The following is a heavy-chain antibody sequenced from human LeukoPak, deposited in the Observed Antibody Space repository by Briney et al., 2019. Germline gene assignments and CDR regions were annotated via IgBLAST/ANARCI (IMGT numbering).Heavy chain of an antibody. CDR2: MSPNSGDT. CDR3: AGGPPNWGYDY. V-gene: IGHV1-8*01. J-gene: IGHJ4*02. CDR1: GYTFTSYD. Sequence: ASVKVSCKASGYTFTSYDFNWVRQATGQRPEWMGWMSPNSGDTGYAQKFQDRATMTRDTSISTAYMELSSLRSDDTAVYYCAGGPPNWGYDYWGSGTLVTVSS. D-gene: IGHD7-27*01.